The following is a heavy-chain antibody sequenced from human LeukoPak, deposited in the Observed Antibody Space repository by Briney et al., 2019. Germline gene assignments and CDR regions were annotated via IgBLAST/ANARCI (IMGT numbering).Heavy chain of an antibody. CDR1: GYSISSGYY. Sequence: SETLSLTCTVSGYSISSGYYWGWIRQPPGKGLEWIGSIYHSGNTYYNPSLKSRVTISVDTSKNQFSLKLSSVTAADTAVYYCARAPKGCSRTSCYGGHMDVWGKGTTVTVSS. J-gene: IGHJ6*03. V-gene: IGHV4-38-2*02. CDR3: ARAPKGCSRTSCYGGHMDV. CDR2: IYHSGNT. D-gene: IGHD2-2*01.